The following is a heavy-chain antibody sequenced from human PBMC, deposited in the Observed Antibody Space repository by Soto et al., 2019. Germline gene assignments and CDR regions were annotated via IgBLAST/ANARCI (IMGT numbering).Heavy chain of an antibody. Sequence: PGGSLRLSCAASGFTFSTYAMSWVRQAPGKGLEWVSTISGSGGSTFYGDSVKGRFTISRDNSKNTLYLQMNSLRAEDTALYYCARFWRSSSAHWFDSWGQGTRVTVSS. D-gene: IGHD6-6*01. CDR2: ISGSGGST. CDR3: ARFWRSSSAHWFDS. J-gene: IGHJ5*01. V-gene: IGHV3-23*01. CDR1: GFTFSTYA.